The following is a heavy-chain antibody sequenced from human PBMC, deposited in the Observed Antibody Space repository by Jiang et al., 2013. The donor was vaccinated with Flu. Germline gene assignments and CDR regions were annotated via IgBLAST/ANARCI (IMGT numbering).Heavy chain of an antibody. CDR3: AKEHSSGWYFTSPNGVYFDY. Sequence: WVRQAPGKGLEWWQLYHMMEVINTMQDSVKGRFTISRDNSKNTLYLQMNSLRAEDTAVYYCAKEHSSGWYFTSPNGVYFDYWGQGTLVTVSS. D-gene: IGHD6-19*01. V-gene: IGHV3-30*18. J-gene: IGHJ4*02. CDR2: YHMMEVI.